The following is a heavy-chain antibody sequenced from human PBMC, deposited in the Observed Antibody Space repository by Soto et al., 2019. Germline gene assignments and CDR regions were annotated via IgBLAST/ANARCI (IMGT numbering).Heavy chain of an antibody. CDR2: ITESGDGT. D-gene: IGHD3-16*01. J-gene: IGHJ4*02. Sequence: PGGSLILSCLTSGFTFSSSAMTWVRQAPGKGLDWVSAITESGDGTFYADSVEGRFTISRDNSKNTLFLQMNSLTIEDTALYYCATSIGALNEYWGQGILVTVSS. CDR3: ATSIGALNEY. CDR1: GFTFSSSA. V-gene: IGHV3-23*01.